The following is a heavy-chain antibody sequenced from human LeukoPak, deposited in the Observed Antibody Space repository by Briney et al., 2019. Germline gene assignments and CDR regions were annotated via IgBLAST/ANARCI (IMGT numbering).Heavy chain of an antibody. J-gene: IGHJ4*02. CDR2: INHSGST. CDR3: ASTERCSTTCPLDY. CDR1: GGSFRGYY. D-gene: IGHD2-2*01. Sequence: SETLSLTCAVYGGSFRGYYWSWIRHPPGKGLEGIGEINHSGSTNYNPSLKSRVTISLDTSMKKFSLKLNSVTAADTAVYYCASTERCSTTCPLDYWGQGTLVTVSS. V-gene: IGHV4-34*01.